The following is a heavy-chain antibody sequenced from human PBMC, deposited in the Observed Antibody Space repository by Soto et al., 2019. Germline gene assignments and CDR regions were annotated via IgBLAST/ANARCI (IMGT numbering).Heavy chain of an antibody. D-gene: IGHD6-13*01. CDR1: GYSFTIYW. CDR2: IYPGDSDT. CDR3: ARLDVGYSSSWYRDY. V-gene: IGHV5-51*01. J-gene: IGHJ4*02. Sequence: PGESLKISCKGSGYSFTIYWIGWVRQMPGKGLEWMGIIYPGDSDTRYSPSFQGQVTISADKSISTAYLQWSSLKASDTAMYYCARLDVGYSSSWYRDYWGQGTLVTVSS.